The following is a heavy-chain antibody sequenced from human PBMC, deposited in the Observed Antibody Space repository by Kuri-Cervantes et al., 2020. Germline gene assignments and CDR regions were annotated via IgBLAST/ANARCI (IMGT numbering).Heavy chain of an antibody. J-gene: IGHJ3*02. D-gene: IGHD3-16*01. CDR3: ARPLNGVGGAFDI. CDR1: GFTFSSYV. CDR2: IRGSGATT. V-gene: IGHV3-23*01. Sequence: GGSLRLFCAASGFTFSSYVMNWVRQAPGKGLEWVSAIRGSGATTYYADSVKGRFTVSRDNSKNTLYLRMNSLRAEDTAVYYCARPLNGVGGAFDIWGQGTMVTVSS.